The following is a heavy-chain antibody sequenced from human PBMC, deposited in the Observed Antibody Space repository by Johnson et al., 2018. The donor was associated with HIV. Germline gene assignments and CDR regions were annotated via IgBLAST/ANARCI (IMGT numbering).Heavy chain of an antibody. CDR2: IKSKTDGGTR. CDR3: TTDRGYYDRSGYSRPFDI. J-gene: IGHJ3*02. D-gene: IGHD3-22*01. V-gene: IGHV3-15*05. Sequence: VQLVESGGGVVQPGRSLRLSCAASEFTFSKAWMNWVRQAPGKGLQWVGRIKSKTDGGTRDYAAPVKGRFTISRDDSKNTLNLQRNSLKTEDTAVYYCTTDRGYYDRSGYSRPFDIWGQGTMVIVSS. CDR1: EFTFSKAW.